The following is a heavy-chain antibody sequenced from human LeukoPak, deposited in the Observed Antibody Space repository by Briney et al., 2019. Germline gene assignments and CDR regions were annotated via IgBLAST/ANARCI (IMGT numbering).Heavy chain of an antibody. CDR1: GGSISSYY. J-gene: IGHJ3*02. CDR2: IYYGGST. D-gene: IGHD6-13*01. V-gene: IGHV4-59*08. CDR3: ARWRYSSSPELDI. Sequence: SETLSLTCTVSGGSISSYYWSWIRQPPGKGLEWIGYIYYGGSTNYNPSLKSRVTISVDTSKNQFSLKLSSVTAADTAVYYCARWRYSSSPELDIWGQGTMVTVSS.